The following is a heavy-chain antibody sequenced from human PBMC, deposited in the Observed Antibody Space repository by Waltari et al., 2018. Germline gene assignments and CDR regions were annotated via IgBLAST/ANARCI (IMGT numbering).Heavy chain of an antibody. V-gene: IGHV4-39*02. Sequence: QLQLQESGPGLVKPSETLSLTCTVSGGSISSSSYYWGWIRQPPGKGLEWIGSIYYSGGTYYNPSLKSRVTISVDTSKNQFSLKLSSVTAADTAVYYCARDCSSTSCYARKYYYYYGMDVWGQGTTVTVSS. J-gene: IGHJ6*02. CDR3: ARDCSSTSCYARKYYYYYGMDV. CDR1: GGSISSSSYY. D-gene: IGHD2-2*01. CDR2: IYYSGGT.